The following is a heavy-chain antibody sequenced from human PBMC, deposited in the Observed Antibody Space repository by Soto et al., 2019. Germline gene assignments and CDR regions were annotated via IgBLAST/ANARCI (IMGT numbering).Heavy chain of an antibody. D-gene: IGHD3-3*01. CDR2: LSAYNGNT. CDR1: GYTFTSYG. J-gene: IGHJ5*02. Sequence: GASVKVSCKASGYTFTSYGISWVRQAPGQGLEWMGWLSAYNGNTNYTQKLQGRVTMTTDTSTSTAYMELRSLRSDDTAVYYCARGQYDFWSGYYTGSAHKSNWFDPWGQGTLVTVSS. V-gene: IGHV1-18*01. CDR3: ARGQYDFWSGYYTGSAHKSNWFDP.